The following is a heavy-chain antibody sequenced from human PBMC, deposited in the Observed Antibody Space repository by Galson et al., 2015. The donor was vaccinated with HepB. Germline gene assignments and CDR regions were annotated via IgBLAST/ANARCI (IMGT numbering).Heavy chain of an antibody. Sequence: SLRLSCAASGFTVSSNYMSWVRQAPGKGLEWVSVIYSGSSTYYADYVKGRLTISRDNSKNTLYLQMNSLRAEDNAVYYCAKDIAPLRLYKVGEVVVAADTGGFDYWGQGTLVTVSS. V-gene: IGHV3-53*05. CDR2: IYSGSST. D-gene: IGHD2-15*01. CDR1: GFTVSSNY. J-gene: IGHJ4*02. CDR3: AKDIAPLRLYKVGEVVVAADTGGFDY.